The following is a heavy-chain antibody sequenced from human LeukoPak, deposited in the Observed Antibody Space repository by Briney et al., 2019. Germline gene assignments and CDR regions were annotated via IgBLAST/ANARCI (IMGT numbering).Heavy chain of an antibody. Sequence: GGSLRLSCAASGFTFSSYAMSWVRQAPGKGLEWVSAISGSGGGTYYADSVKGRFTISGDNSKNTLYLQMNSLRAEDTAVYYCAKAEGITMIVVVITPFDYWGQGTLVTVSS. CDR1: GFTFSSYA. V-gene: IGHV3-23*01. CDR2: ISGSGGGT. J-gene: IGHJ4*02. D-gene: IGHD3-22*01. CDR3: AKAEGITMIVVVITPFDY.